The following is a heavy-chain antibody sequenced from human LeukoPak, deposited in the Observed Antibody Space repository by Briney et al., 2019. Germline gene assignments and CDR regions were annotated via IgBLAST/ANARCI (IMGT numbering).Heavy chain of an antibody. CDR2: INHSGST. Sequence: SETLSLTCAVYGGSFSGYYWSWIRQPPGKGLEWIGEINHSGSTNYNPSLKSRVTISVDTSKNQFSLKLSSVTAADTAVYYCARGGGITIFGVVIPGMDVWRQGTTVTVSS. D-gene: IGHD3-3*01. CDR3: ARGGGITIFGVVIPGMDV. CDR1: GGSFSGYY. V-gene: IGHV4-34*01. J-gene: IGHJ6*02.